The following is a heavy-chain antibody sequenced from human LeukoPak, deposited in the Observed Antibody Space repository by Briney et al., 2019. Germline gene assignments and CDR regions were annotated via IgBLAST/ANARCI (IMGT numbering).Heavy chain of an antibody. CDR1: GFTFSSYA. J-gene: IGHJ3*02. CDR2: ISYDGSNK. D-gene: IGHD3-22*01. CDR3: ARDSSDPVVTMIVWAFDI. V-gene: IGHV3-30-3*01. Sequence: GGSLRLSCAASGFTFSSYAMHWVRQAPAKGLERVAVISYDGSNKYYADSVKGRFTISRGNSKNTLYLQMNSLRAEDTAVYYCARDSSDPVVTMIVWAFDIWGQGTMVTVSS.